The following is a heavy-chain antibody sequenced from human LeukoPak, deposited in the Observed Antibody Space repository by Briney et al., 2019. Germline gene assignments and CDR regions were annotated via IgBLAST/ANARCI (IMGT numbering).Heavy chain of an antibody. CDR2: MNPNSGNT. J-gene: IGHJ6*03. D-gene: IGHD3-3*01. V-gene: IGHV1-8*03. CDR3: TTSIIVVLRFLEWLPNYYYYYYMDV. CDR1: GYTFTSYD. Sequence: GASVKVSCKASGYTFTSYDINWVRQATGQGLEWMGWMNPNSGNTGYAQKFQGRVTITRNTSISTAYMELSSLRSEDTAVYYYTTSIIVVLRFLEWLPNYYYYYYMDVWGKGTTVTVSS.